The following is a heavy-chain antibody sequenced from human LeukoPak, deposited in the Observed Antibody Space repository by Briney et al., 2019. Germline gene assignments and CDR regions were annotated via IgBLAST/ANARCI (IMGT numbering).Heavy chain of an antibody. Sequence: PSETLSLTCTGSGGSLSSYYWSWIRPPPAKGLEWIAYISDIGSINYNPTLKSRVTISLDTSKSQFSLKLSSVTAADTAVYYCAGHHPRNTVDFWGQGTLVTVSS. V-gene: IGHV4-59*08. CDR3: AGHHPRNTVDF. CDR2: ISDIGSI. D-gene: IGHD2/OR15-2a*01. J-gene: IGHJ4*02. CDR1: GGSLSSYY.